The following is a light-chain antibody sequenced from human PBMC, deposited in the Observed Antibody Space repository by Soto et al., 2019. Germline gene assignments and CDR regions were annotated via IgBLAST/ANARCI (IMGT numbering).Light chain of an antibody. CDR3: QQCRNWPLT. Sequence: EIVLTQSPGTLSLSPGERATLSCRASQSVSSSYLAWYQQKPGQAPRLLIYGASSMATGIPDRFSGSGSGTDFTLTISSLQSEDFAVYFCQQCRNWPLTFGGGTKVDIK. CDR2: GAS. J-gene: IGKJ4*01. CDR1: QSVSSSY. V-gene: IGKV3D-20*02.